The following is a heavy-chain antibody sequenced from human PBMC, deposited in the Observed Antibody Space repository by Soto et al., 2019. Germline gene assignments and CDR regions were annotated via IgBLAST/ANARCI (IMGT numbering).Heavy chain of an antibody. V-gene: IGHV4-39*01. J-gene: IGHJ4*02. D-gene: IGHD5-12*01. CDR1: DDSINRDKYY. CDR3: ASLEGMATISYYFDF. CDR2: IYYRGNA. Sequence: SETLSLTCSVSDDSINRDKYYWGWIRQPPGKGLEWIGSIYYRGNAYYNPSLQTRVTISLDKSKSQFSLKLNSVTAADSAVYFCASLEGMATISYYFDFWGPGALVTVFS.